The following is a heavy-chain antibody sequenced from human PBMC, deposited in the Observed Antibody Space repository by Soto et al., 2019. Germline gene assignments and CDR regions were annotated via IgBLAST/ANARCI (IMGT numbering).Heavy chain of an antibody. J-gene: IGHJ3*02. V-gene: IGHV1-69*13. D-gene: IGHD3-22*01. CDR3: ARVLYDTSGNSRALDI. CDR1: GGTFSSYA. Sequence: ASVKVSCKASGGTFSSYAISWVRQAPGQGLEWMGGIIPIFGTANYAQKFQGRVTITADESTSTAYMELSSLRSADTAVYYCARVLYDTSGNSRALDIWGQGTMVTVSS. CDR2: IIPIFGTA.